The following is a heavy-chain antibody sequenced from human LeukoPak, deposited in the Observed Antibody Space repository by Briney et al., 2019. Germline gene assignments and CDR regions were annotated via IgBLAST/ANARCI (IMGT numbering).Heavy chain of an antibody. CDR3: ARGLCSSTSCLQLFDY. Sequence: ASVKVSCKASGYTFNTYGISWVRQAPGQGLEWMGWISAFNGNTNYAQKLQGRVTMTTDTSTNTAYMELRSLRSDDTAVYYCARGLCSSTSCLQLFDYWGQGTLVTVSS. V-gene: IGHV1-18*01. CDR1: GYTFNTYG. D-gene: IGHD2-2*01. CDR2: ISAFNGNT. J-gene: IGHJ4*02.